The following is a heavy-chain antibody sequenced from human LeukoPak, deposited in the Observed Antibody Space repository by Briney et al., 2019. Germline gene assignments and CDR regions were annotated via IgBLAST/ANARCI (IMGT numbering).Heavy chain of an antibody. V-gene: IGHV3-23*01. J-gene: IGHJ4*02. Sequence: GGSLRLSCAASGFTFRNYAMSWVRQAPGKRLEWVSAISGSDGRSHYADSVKGRFTTSRDNSKNTLWLQMNSLRAEDAAVYYCAKTAGSNWSFDYWGQGTLVTVSS. CDR2: ISGSDGRS. CDR3: AKTAGSNWSFDY. CDR1: GFTFRNYA. D-gene: IGHD6-13*01.